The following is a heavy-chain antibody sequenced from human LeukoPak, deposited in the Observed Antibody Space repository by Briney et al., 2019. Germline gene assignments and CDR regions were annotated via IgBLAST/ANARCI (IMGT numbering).Heavy chain of an antibody. CDR1: YW. J-gene: IGHJ4*02. CDR3: ARALDSSSSRYQAFEE. CDR2: IKQDESEK. Sequence: YWMSWVRQAPGKGLEWVANIKQDESEKYYVDSVKGRFTISRDNAKSSLYLQMNSLRAEDTAVYYCARALDSSSSRYQAFEEWGQGTLVTVSS. D-gene: IGHD2-2*01. V-gene: IGHV3-7*01.